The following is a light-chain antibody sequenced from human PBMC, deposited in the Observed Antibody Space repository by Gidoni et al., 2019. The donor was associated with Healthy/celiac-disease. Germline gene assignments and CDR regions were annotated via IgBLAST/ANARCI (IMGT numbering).Light chain of an antibody. CDR3: QQRSNWPS. V-gene: IGKV3-11*01. CDR2: DAS. J-gene: IGKJ2*01. Sequence: EIVLTQSPATLSLSPGERATLSCRASQSVSSYLAWYQQKPGQAPRLLFYDASNRATGIPARFSGSGSGTDFTLTISSLEPEDFAVYYCQQRSNWPSFGQXTKLEIK. CDR1: QSVSSY.